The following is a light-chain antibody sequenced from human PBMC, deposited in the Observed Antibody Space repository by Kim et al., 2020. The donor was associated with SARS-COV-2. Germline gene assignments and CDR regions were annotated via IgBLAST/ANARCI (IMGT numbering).Light chain of an antibody. CDR1: SGAVTGGHW. CDR2: DAY. Sequence: PGGTVTLTCGSSSGAVTGGHWPYWFQQKPGQAPRTLIYDAYNKHSWTPARFSGSLLGGKAALTLSGAQPEDEAVYYCLLSYSGAWVFGGGTKVTVL. V-gene: IGLV7-46*01. J-gene: IGLJ6*01. CDR3: LLSYSGAWV.